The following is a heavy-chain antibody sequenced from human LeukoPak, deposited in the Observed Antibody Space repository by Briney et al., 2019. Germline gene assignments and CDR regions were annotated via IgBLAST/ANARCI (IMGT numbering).Heavy chain of an antibody. CDR2: IYPGDSDT. D-gene: IGHD2-2*01. V-gene: IGHV5-51*01. CDR1: GYSLSSYW. J-gene: IGHJ4*02. Sequence: GESLKISCKVSGYSLSSYWIAWVRQMPGKGLEWMGIIYPGDSDTRYSPSFQGQVTISADKSISTAYLHWTSLKASDTAMYYCATLLPAAGNYYFDYWGQGTLVTVSS. CDR3: ATLLPAAGNYYFDY.